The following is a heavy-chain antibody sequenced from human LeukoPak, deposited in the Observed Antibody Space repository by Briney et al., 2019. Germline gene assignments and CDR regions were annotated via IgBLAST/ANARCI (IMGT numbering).Heavy chain of an antibody. CDR2: ISGGSGTI. Sequence: GGSLTLSCAASGFIFNNYIMTWVRQAPGKGLEWISYISGGSGTIYYADSVKGRFPISRDNAKKSLYLQMNSLRDEDTAVYYCARAVLGYSWVYDYWGQGTLVTVSS. CDR3: ARAVLGYSWVYDY. V-gene: IGHV3-48*02. D-gene: IGHD5-18*01. J-gene: IGHJ4*02. CDR1: GFIFNNYI.